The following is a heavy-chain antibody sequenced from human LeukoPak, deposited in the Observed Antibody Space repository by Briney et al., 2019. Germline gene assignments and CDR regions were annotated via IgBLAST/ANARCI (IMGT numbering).Heavy chain of an antibody. J-gene: IGHJ4*02. D-gene: IGHD3-9*01. V-gene: IGHV3-11*01. Sequence: GGSLRLSCAASGFRFTDYYMTWIRQAPGKGLEWVSYITNTTFSTYYADSVKGRFTISRDNAKNSLYLQMHSLRAEDTAVYFCARADTSDILTGYSDYWGQGTLVTVSS. CDR1: GFRFTDYY. CDR2: ITNTTFST. CDR3: ARADTSDILTGYSDY.